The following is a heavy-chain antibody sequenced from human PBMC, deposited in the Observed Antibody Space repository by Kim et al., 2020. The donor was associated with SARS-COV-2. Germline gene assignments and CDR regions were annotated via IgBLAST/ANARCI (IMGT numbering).Heavy chain of an antibody. V-gene: IGHV3-30*03. D-gene: IGHD5-18*01. CDR1: GFTFSSYG. CDR2: ISYDGSNK. Sequence: GGSLRLSCAASGFTFSSYGMHWVRQAPGKGLEWVAVISYDGSNKYYADSVKGRFTISRDNSKNTLYLQMNSLRAEDTAVYYCARRGYSYGITFDYWGQGTLVTVSS. CDR3: ARRGYSYGITFDY. J-gene: IGHJ4*02.